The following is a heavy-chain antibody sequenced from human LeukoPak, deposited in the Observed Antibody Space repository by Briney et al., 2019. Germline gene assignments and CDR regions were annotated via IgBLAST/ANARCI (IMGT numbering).Heavy chain of an antibody. J-gene: IGHJ5*02. V-gene: IGHV3-30*18. CDR3: AKEYGSEWFGELFHP. D-gene: IGHD3-10*01. Sequence: GRSLRLSCAASGFTFSSYGMHWVRQAPGKGLEWVAVISYDGSNKYYADSVKGRFTISRDNSENTLYLQMNSLRAEDTAVYYCAKEYGSEWFGELFHPWGQGTLVTVSS. CDR1: GFTFSSYG. CDR2: ISYDGSNK.